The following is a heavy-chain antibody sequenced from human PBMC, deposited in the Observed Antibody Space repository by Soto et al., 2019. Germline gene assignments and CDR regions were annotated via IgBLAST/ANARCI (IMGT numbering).Heavy chain of an antibody. CDR1: GFTISNYE. CDR2: ISISGYTM. CDR3: ARDFMEGRNWLDP. Sequence: EVQLVESGGGLVQPGGSLRLSCAASGFTISNYEMNWVRQAPGKGLEWVSYISISGYTMYYGDSVKGRFTISRDNAKNSLYLQMNSLRAEDTGVYYCARDFMEGRNWLDPWGQGTLVTVSS. D-gene: IGHD1-1*01. J-gene: IGHJ5*02. V-gene: IGHV3-48*03.